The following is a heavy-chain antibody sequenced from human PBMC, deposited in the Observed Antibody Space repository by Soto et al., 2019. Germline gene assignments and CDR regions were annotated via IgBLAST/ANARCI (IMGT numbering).Heavy chain of an antibody. J-gene: IGHJ4*01. CDR3: ARRPPCSLNSCPFDF. Sequence: HVQLQETGPGLVKPSETLSLTCIVSGDSISSYYWSWIRQPPGKGLEWIGHIHYTGSTKQNPSLTSRVTISLDTSENQFSLKLTSVTAADTSVYFCARRPPCSLNSCPFDFCGQGILVTVSS. V-gene: IGHV4-59*08. CDR2: IHYTGST. CDR1: GDSISSYY. D-gene: IGHD2-2*01.